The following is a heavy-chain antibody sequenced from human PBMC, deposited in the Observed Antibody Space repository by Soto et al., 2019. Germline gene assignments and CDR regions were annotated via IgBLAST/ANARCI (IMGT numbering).Heavy chain of an antibody. Sequence: QVQLVQSGAEVKKPGASVKVSCKASGYTFTSYDINWVRQATGQGLEWMGWMNPNSGNTGDAQKFQGRVTMTRNTSISTAYMELSSLRSEDTAVYYCATYYDLWSGVPFDIWGQGTMVTVSS. D-gene: IGHD3-3*01. CDR3: ATYYDLWSGVPFDI. V-gene: IGHV1-8*01. CDR1: GYTFTSYD. CDR2: MNPNSGNT. J-gene: IGHJ3*02.